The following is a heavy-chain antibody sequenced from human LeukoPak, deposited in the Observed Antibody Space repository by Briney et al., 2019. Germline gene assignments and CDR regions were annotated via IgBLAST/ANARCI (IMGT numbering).Heavy chain of an antibody. J-gene: IGHJ5*02. CDR1: GDSVSGNSAA. V-gene: IGHV6-1*01. CDR2: TYYRSKWYN. D-gene: IGHD5-18*01. CDR3: ARDPTAAVYNWFDP. Sequence: SQTLSLTCAISGDSVSGNSAAWNWIRQSPSRGLEWLRRTYYRSKWYNDYAVSVKSRITINPDTSKNQFSLHLNSVTPEDTAVYYCARDPTAAVYNWFDPWGQGTLVTVSS.